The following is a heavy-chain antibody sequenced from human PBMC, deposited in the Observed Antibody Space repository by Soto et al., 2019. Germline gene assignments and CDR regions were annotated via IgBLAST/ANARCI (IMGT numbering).Heavy chain of an antibody. CDR1: GYTFTSYY. V-gene: IGHV1-46*01. D-gene: IGHD5-12*01. J-gene: IGHJ5*02. CDR3: ARDGLSGYGFDP. Sequence: ASVKVSCKASGYTFTSYYMHWVRQAPGQGLEWMGIINPSGGSTSYAQKFQGRVTMTTDTSTSTAYMELRSLRSDDTAVYYCARDGLSGYGFDPWGQGTLVTVSS. CDR2: INPSGGST.